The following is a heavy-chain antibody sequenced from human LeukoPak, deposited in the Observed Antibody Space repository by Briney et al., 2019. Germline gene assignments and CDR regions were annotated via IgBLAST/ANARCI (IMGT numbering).Heavy chain of an antibody. CDR3: AGDGGIAVSWAFDI. D-gene: IGHD6-19*01. V-gene: IGHV6-1*01. Sequence: SQTLSLTCAISGDSVSSNSAAWNWIRQSPSRGLEWLGRTYYRSKWYNDYAVSVKSRITINPDTSKNQFSLQLNSVTPEDTAVYYCAGDGGIAVSWAFDIWGQGTMVTVSS. CDR1: GDSVSSNSAA. CDR2: TYYRSKWYN. J-gene: IGHJ3*02.